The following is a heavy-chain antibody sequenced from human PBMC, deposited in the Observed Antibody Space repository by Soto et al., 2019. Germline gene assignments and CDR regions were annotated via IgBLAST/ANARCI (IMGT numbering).Heavy chain of an antibody. J-gene: IGHJ4*02. CDR3: AKVGSPYYYDPNLDY. CDR2: ISGSGGST. D-gene: IGHD3-22*01. Sequence: GWSLRLSCASSVFTFISYAMSWVRQAPGKGLEWVSAISGSGGSTYYADSVKGRFTISRDNSKNTLYLQMNSLRAEDTAVYYCAKVGSPYYYDPNLDYWGQGTLVTVSS. V-gene: IGHV3-23*01. CDR1: VFTFISYA.